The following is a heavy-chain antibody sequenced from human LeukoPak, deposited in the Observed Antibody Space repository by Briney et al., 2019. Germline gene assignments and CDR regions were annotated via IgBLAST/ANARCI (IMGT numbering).Heavy chain of an antibody. D-gene: IGHD2-2*01. V-gene: IGHV4-39*01. Sequence: SETLSLTCTVSGGSISSSSYYWGWVRQPPGTGLEWIGSIYNSGSTYYNPSLERRVTISVDTSKNQFSLKVTSVTAADTAVYCCARYPPIYCSSTSCVDWGQGTLVTVSS. J-gene: IGHJ4*02. CDR3: ARYPPIYCSSTSCVD. CDR1: GGSISSSSYY. CDR2: IYNSGST.